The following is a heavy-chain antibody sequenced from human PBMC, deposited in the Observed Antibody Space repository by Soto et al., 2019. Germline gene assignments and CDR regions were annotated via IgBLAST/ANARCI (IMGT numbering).Heavy chain of an antibody. Sequence: QVQLQESGPGLVKASQTLSLTCTVSGGSISSGGYYWSWIRQHPGKGLEWIGYIYYSGSTYYNPSLKSRVTISVDTSKNQFSLKLSSVTAADTAVYYCARERIAAPNWFDPWGQGTLVTVSS. J-gene: IGHJ5*02. D-gene: IGHD6-6*01. CDR1: GGSISSGGYY. CDR2: IYYSGST. CDR3: ARERIAAPNWFDP. V-gene: IGHV4-31*03.